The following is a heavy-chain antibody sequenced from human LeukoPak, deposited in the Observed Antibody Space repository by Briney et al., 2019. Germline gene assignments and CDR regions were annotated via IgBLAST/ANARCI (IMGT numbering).Heavy chain of an antibody. J-gene: IGHJ4*02. CDR3: ARDREYYYGSGSYYNVHVTLDY. CDR2: ISAYNGNT. CDR1: GYTFTSYG. Sequence: ASVKVSCKASGYTFTSYGISWVRQAPGQGLEWMGWISAYNGNTNYAQKLQGRVTMTTDTSTSTAYMELRSLRSDDTAVYYCARDREYYYGSGSYYNVHVTLDYWGQGTLVTVSS. V-gene: IGHV1-18*01. D-gene: IGHD3-10*01.